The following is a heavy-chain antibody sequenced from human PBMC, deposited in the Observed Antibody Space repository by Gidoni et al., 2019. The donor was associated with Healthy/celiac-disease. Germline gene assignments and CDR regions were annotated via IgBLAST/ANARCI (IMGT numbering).Heavy chain of an antibody. CDR2: INHSGST. Sequence: GLEWIGEINHSGSTNYNPSLKSRVTISVDTSKNQFSLKLSSVTAADTAVYYCARDREGYYYGPRRPNWFDPWGQGTLVTVSS. D-gene: IGHD3-10*01. V-gene: IGHV4-34*01. J-gene: IGHJ5*02. CDR3: ARDREGYYYGPRRPNWFDP.